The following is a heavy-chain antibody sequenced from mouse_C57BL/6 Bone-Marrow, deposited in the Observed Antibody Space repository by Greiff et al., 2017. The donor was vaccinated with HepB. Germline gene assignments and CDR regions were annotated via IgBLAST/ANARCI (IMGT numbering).Heavy chain of an antibody. Sequence: VHLVESGPGLVAPSQSLSITCTVSGFSLTSYGVDWVRQSPGKGLEWLGVIWGVGSTNYNSALKSRLSISKDNSKSQVFLKMNSLQTDDTAMYYCATYYYGSSYGFAYWGQGTLVTVSA. CDR3: ATYYYGSSYGFAY. J-gene: IGHJ3*01. D-gene: IGHD1-1*01. CDR2: IWGVGST. V-gene: IGHV2-6*01. CDR1: GFSLTSYG.